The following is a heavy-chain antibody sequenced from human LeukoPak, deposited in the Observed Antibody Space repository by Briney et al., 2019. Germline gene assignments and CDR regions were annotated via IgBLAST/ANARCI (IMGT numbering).Heavy chain of an antibody. V-gene: IGHV6-1*01. CDR2: TYYRSKWYN. CDR1: GDSVSSNSAA. CDR3: ARAGNNWNHYYFDY. J-gene: IGHJ4*02. D-gene: IGHD1-20*01. Sequence: LRLSCAASGDSVSSNSAAWDWIRQSPSTRLECLGRTYYRSKWYNDYAVSVKSRITINPDTSKNQFSLQLNSVTPEDTAVYYCARAGNNWNHYYFDYWGQGTLVTVSS.